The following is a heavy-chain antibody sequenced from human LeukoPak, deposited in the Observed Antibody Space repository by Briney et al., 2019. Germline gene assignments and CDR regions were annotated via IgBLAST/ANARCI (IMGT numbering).Heavy chain of an antibody. CDR3: ARDPDTMVRSYYYGMDV. D-gene: IGHD3-10*01. Sequence: PGGSLRLSCAASGFTFSSYWMHWVRQAPGKGLVWVSRINSDGSSTSYADSVKGRFTISRDNAKNTLYLQMNSLRAEDTAVYYCARDPDTMVRSYYYGMDVWGQGTTVTVSS. V-gene: IGHV3-74*01. J-gene: IGHJ6*02. CDR1: GFTFSSYW. CDR2: INSDGSST.